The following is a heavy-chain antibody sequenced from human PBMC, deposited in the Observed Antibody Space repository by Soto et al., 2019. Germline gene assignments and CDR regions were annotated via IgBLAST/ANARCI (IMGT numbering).Heavy chain of an antibody. CDR2: ISSSGSTI. CDR1: GFTFSSYE. V-gene: IGHV3-48*03. CDR3: ARGQYYDFWSGYLLNWFAP. J-gene: IGHJ5*02. Sequence: PGGSLRLSCAASGFTFSSYEMNWVRQAPGKGLEWVSYISSSGSTIYYADSVKGRFTISGDNAKNSLYLQMNSLRAEDTAVYYCARGQYYDFWSGYLLNWFAPRGKGTLVTVSS. D-gene: IGHD3-3*01.